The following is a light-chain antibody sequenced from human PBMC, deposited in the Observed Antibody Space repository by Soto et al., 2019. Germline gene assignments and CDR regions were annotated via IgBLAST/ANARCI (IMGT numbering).Light chain of an antibody. CDR2: TSG. J-gene: IGKJ1*01. Sequence: IQMTQSPSSLSASLGDRVTITCRASQRITTSLNWYQQKPGNAPKLLITTSGTLQRGVPSRFSGSGSGTDFTLTITSLQREDFATYYCQQTYSNPYTFGQGTKVEIK. V-gene: IGKV1-39*01. CDR3: QQTYSNPYT. CDR1: QRITTS.